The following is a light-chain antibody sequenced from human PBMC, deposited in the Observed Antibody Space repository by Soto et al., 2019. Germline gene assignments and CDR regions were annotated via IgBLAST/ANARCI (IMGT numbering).Light chain of an antibody. J-gene: IGKJ1*01. CDR3: QQSYAAPWT. Sequence: DIPMTQSPSSLSASVGDRVTITCRASQSIYTYLHWYQQKPWKAPTLLIYPASTLQSGVPSWFSSGGSGTDFTLTISILQPEDFATYYYQQSYAAPWTFGQGTEGDIK. V-gene: IGKV1-39*01. CDR2: PAS. CDR1: QSIYTY.